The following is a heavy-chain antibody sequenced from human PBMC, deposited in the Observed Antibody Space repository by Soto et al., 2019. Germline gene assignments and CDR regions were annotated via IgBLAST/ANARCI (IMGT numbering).Heavy chain of an antibody. V-gene: IGHV3-73*01. Sequence: GGSLRLSCAASGFTFSGSAMHWVRQASGKGLEWVGRIRSKANSYATAYAASVKGRFTIPRDDSKNTAYLQMNSLKTEDTAVYYCTRHPNDPGIAVAGNKRYYYYGMDVWGQGTTVTVSS. D-gene: IGHD6-19*01. CDR1: GFTFSGSA. J-gene: IGHJ6*02. CDR2: IRSKANSYAT. CDR3: TRHPNDPGIAVAGNKRYYYYGMDV.